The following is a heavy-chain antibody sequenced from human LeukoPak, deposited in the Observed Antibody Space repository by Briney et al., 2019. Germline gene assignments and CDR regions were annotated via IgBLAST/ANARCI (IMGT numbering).Heavy chain of an antibody. CDR3: ARGSERFDP. CDR1: GGSICSYY. CDR2: IYYSGNT. J-gene: IGHJ5*02. D-gene: IGHD2-15*01. Sequence: SETLSLTCTVSGGSICSYYWSWIRQPPGKGLEWIGYIYYSGNTNYNPSLKSRVTISVDTSKNQFSLKLSSVTAADTAVYYCARGSERFDPWGQVTLFTVSS. V-gene: IGHV4-59*01.